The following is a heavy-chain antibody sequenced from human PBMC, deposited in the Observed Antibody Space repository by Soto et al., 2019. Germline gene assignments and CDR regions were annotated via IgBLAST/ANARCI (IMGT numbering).Heavy chain of an antibody. D-gene: IGHD3-10*01. V-gene: IGHV3-23*01. CDR1: GFTFSSYA. CDR2: ISGSGGST. J-gene: IGHJ6*02. Sequence: GGSLRLSCAASGFTFSSYAMSWVRQAPGKGLEWVSAISGSGGSTYYADSVKGRFTISRDNSKNTLYLQMNSLRAGDTAVYYCAKDRGYYYYGMDVWGQGTTVTVSS. CDR3: AKDRGYYYYGMDV.